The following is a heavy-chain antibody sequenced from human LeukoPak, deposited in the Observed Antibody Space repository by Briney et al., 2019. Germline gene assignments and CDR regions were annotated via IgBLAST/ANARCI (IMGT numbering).Heavy chain of an antibody. D-gene: IGHD6-19*01. CDR3: ARRVAVAGRNHFDD. Sequence: SETLSLTCTVSGVSISTSNYYWGWIRQPPGKGLEWIGSIYYSGSAYHSPSLKSRLTVSVDTSKNQFSLRLTSVTAADTAVYYCARRVAVAGRNHFDDWGQGTLVTVSS. CDR1: GVSISTSNYY. J-gene: IGHJ4*02. V-gene: IGHV4-39*01. CDR2: IYYSGSA.